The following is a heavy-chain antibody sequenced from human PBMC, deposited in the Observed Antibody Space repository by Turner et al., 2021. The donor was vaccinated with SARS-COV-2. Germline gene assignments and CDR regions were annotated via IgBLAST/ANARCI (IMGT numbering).Heavy chain of an antibody. J-gene: IGHJ6*02. CDR3: AKGIAARSFYYYGMDV. Sequence: EVQLVESGGGLVQPGRSLRLSCAASGFTFDDYVMHWVRQAPGKGLEWVSGISWNSGSIGYADSVKGRFIISRDNAKNSLYLQMNSLRAEDTALYYCAKGIAARSFYYYGMDVWGQGTTVTVSS. CDR1: GFTFDDYV. D-gene: IGHD6-6*01. V-gene: IGHV3-9*01. CDR2: ISWNSGSI.